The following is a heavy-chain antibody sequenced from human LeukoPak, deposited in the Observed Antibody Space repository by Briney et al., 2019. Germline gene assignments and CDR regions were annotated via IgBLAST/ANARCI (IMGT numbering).Heavy chain of an antibody. CDR2: IYYSGRT. D-gene: IGHD6-19*01. V-gene: IGHV4-39*07. CDR3: ARAVDWFDP. CDR1: GGSISSSSYY. J-gene: IGHJ5*02. Sequence: PSETLSLTCTVSGGSISSSSYYWGWIRQPPGKGLEWIGSIYYSGRTNYNPSLKSRVTISVDKSKNQFSLKLSSVTAADTAVYYCARAVDWFDPWGQGTLVTVSS.